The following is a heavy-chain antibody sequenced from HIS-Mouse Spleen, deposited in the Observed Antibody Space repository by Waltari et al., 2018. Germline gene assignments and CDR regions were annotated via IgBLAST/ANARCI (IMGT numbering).Heavy chain of an antibody. Sequence: QLQLQESGPGLVKPSETLSLTCTVSGGSISSISYYWGWVRQPPGKGLEWIGSISYSGGTYYNPSLKGRVTISVDTSKSQFSLKLSSVTAADTAVYYCARDYGDNWFDPWGQGTLVTVSS. CDR2: ISYSGGT. J-gene: IGHJ5*02. V-gene: IGHV4-39*07. CDR3: ARDYGDNWFDP. CDR1: GGSISSISYY. D-gene: IGHD4-17*01.